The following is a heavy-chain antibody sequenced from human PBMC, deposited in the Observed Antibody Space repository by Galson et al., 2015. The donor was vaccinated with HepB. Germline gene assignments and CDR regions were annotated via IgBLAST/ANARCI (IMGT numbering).Heavy chain of an antibody. CDR3: ARVGWEPKLAHTPPLDY. CDR2: INPSRGST. J-gene: IGHJ4*02. CDR1: GYTFTSYY. Sequence: SVKVSCKASGYTFTSYYIHWVRQAPGQGLEWMGIINPSRGSTSYAQKFQGRVTLTRDTSTSTIYMELSSLRSEDTAVYYCARVGWEPKLAHTPPLDYWGQGTLVTVSS. V-gene: IGHV1-46*01. D-gene: IGHD1-26*01.